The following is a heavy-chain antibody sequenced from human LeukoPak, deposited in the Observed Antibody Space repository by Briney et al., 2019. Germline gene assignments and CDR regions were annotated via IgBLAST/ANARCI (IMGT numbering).Heavy chain of an antibody. V-gene: IGHV3-64*01. CDR3: ACTYDSDSSGYYPFDY. D-gene: IGHD3-22*01. CDR2: ISRSGGST. Sequence: PGGSLRLSCAASGFSFSSYPMHWVRQAPGKGLEYVSSISRSGGSTYYANSVKGRFTISRDNSKNTLYLQMGSLRAEDTAVYYCACTYDSDSSGYYPFDYWGQGALVTVSS. J-gene: IGHJ4*02. CDR1: GFSFSSYP.